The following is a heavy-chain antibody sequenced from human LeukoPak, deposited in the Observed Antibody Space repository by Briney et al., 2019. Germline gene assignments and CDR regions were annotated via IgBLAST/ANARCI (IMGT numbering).Heavy chain of an antibody. J-gene: IGHJ4*01. CDR3: ARDYSSGWYPLDY. V-gene: IGHV4-59*01. CDR1: GGSISSNY. CDR2: ISYSGGT. Sequence: PSETLSLTCSVSGGSISSNYWSWIRQPPGRGLEWIGYISYSGGTYYNPSLRSRVTISVDPSKNQLSLKLTSVTAADTAVYYCARDYSSGWYPLDYWGHGTLVTVSS. D-gene: IGHD6-19*01.